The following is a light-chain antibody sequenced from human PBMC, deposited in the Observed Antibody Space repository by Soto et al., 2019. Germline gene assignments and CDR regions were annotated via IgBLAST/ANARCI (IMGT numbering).Light chain of an antibody. V-gene: IGKV1D-12*01. CDR1: QGISSW. Sequence: DIQMTQSPSSVSASVGDRVTITGRASQGISSWLGWYQKKPGKAPKLLIYAASSLQSGVPSRFSGSGSGTDFTLTISSLKPEDFATYYCQHANSFPFTFGGGTKVEIK. CDR2: AAS. CDR3: QHANSFPFT. J-gene: IGKJ4*01.